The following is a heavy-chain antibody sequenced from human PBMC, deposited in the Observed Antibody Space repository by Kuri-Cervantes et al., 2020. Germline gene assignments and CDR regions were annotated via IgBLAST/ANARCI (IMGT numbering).Heavy chain of an antibody. Sequence: GGSLRLSCAASGFTFSNHGMHWVRQAPGKGLEWVSVIYSGGSTYYADSVKGRFTISRDNSKNTLYLQMNSLRAEDTAVYYCAREYDSRALYFDYWGQGTLVTVSS. J-gene: IGHJ4*02. CDR2: IYSGGST. D-gene: IGHD3-22*01. CDR3: AREYDSRALYFDY. CDR1: GFTFSNHG. V-gene: IGHV3-53*01.